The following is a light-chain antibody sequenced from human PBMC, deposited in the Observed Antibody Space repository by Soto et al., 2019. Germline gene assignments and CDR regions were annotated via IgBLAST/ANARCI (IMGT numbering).Light chain of an antibody. CDR3: QVWDITTDHYV. Sequence: SYELTQPPSVSVAQEKTARLTCGGDNIGSKRVHWYRQKPGQAPVLVIYYDSDRPSGIPERFSGSNSGNTATLTINRVEAGDEADYYCQVWDITTDHYVFGTGTKLTVL. J-gene: IGLJ1*01. V-gene: IGLV3-21*04. CDR2: YDS. CDR1: NIGSKR.